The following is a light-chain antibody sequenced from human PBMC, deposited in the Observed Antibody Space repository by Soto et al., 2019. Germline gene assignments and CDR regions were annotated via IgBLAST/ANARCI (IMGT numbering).Light chain of an antibody. J-gene: IGLJ2*01. V-gene: IGLV2-11*01. Sequence: QSALTQPRSVSGSPGQSVTISCTGTSSDVGGYNYVSWYQQHPGEAPKLMIYDVSKRPSGVPDRFSGSKSGNTASLTISGLQAEDEADYYCCSYAGSYTLVFGGGTKVTVL. CDR3: CSYAGSYTLV. CDR2: DVS. CDR1: SSDVGGYNY.